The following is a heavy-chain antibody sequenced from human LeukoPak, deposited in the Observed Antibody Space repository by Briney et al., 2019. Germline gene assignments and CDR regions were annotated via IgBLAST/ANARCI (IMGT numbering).Heavy chain of an antibody. CDR3: ARSYYDSSGYYSLGVLDI. CDR1: GYSFTSYW. CDR2: IYPGDSDT. V-gene: IGHV5-51*01. Sequence: GESLKISCKGSGYSFTSYWIGWVRQMPGKGLEWMGIIYPGDSDTRYSPSFQGQVTISADKSISTAYLQWSSLKASDTAMYYCARSYYDSSGYYSLGVLDIWGQGTVVTVSS. J-gene: IGHJ3*02. D-gene: IGHD3-22*01.